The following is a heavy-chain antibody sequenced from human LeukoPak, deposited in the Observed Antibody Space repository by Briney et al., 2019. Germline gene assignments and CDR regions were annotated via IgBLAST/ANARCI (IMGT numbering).Heavy chain of an antibody. CDR3: AKTISQYYDFWSGYYSPSDY. Sequence: GGSLRLSCAASGFTFSSYAMSWVRQAPGKGLEWVSAISGSGGSTYYADSVKGRFTMSRDNSKNTLYLQMNSLRAEDTAVYYCAKTISQYYDFWSGYYSPSDYWGQGILVTVSS. V-gene: IGHV3-23*01. D-gene: IGHD3-3*01. CDR2: ISGSGGST. CDR1: GFTFSSYA. J-gene: IGHJ4*02.